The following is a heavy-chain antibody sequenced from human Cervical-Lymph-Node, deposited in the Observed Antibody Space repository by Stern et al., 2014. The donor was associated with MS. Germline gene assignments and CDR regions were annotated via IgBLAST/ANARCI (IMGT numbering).Heavy chain of an antibody. D-gene: IGHD3-10*01. Sequence: QVQLQESGPGLVKPSGTLSLTCAVSGGSISSPNWWSWVRQPPGKGLEWIGETYHSGNTKYNPSLKSRVTISLDKSKNQFSLRLSSVTAADTAVYYCARANYGSGIYFFDYWGQGTLVTVSS. J-gene: IGHJ4*02. CDR1: GGSISSPNW. CDR3: ARANYGSGIYFFDY. CDR2: TYHSGNT. V-gene: IGHV4-4*02.